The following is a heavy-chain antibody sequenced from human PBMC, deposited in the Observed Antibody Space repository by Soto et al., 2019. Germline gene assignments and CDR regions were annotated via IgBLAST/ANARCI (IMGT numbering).Heavy chain of an antibody. V-gene: IGHV5-10-1*01. J-gene: IGHJ4*02. CDR1: GYSFTTYW. CDR3: ARRGDGYNWDY. CDR2: IDPTDSYT. D-gene: IGHD5-18*01. Sequence: LGESLKISCQASGYSFTTYWISWVRQMPGKGLECMGRIDPTDSYTDYGPSFEGHVTMSVDRSINTAYLEWGSLKASDSAMYYCARRGDGYNWDYWGQGTLVTVSS.